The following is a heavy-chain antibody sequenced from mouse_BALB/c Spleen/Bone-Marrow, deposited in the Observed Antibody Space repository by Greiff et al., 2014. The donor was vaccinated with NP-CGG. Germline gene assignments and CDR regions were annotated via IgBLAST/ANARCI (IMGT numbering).Heavy chain of an antibody. CDR1: GYTFTDLS. Sequence: QVQLQQPDAELVKPGASVKISCKASGYTFTDLSIHWVKQKPEQGLEWIGYISPGNGDIKYNEKFKGKATLTADKSSSTAYMQLNSLTSEDSAVYFCKRSRYGYWYFDVWGAGTTVTVSS. CDR2: ISPGNGDI. D-gene: IGHD2-10*02. J-gene: IGHJ1*01. V-gene: IGHV1S53*02. CDR3: KRSRYGYWYFDV.